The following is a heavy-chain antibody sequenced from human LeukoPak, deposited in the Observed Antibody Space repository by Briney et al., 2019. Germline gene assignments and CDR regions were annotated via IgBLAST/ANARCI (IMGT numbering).Heavy chain of an antibody. D-gene: IGHD6-13*01. CDR2: IRYDGSNK. CDR1: GFTFSSYG. V-gene: IGHV3-30*02. Sequence: GGSLRLSCAASGFTFSSYGMHWVRQAPGKGLEWVAFIRYDGSNKYYADSVKGRFTISRDNSKNTLYLQMNSLRAEDTAVYYCAKDGLIAAAGSYYFDYWGQGTLVTVSS. J-gene: IGHJ4*02. CDR3: AKDGLIAAAGSYYFDY.